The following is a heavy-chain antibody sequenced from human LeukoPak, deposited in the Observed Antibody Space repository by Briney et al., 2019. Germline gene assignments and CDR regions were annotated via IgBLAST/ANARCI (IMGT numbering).Heavy chain of an antibody. CDR2: IIPIFGTA. Sequence: SVKVSCKASGGTFSSYAISWVRQAPGQGLEWMGGIIPIFGTANYAQRFQDRVTVTRDTSTSTVHMELSGLRSEDTAVYYCARDQEGFDYWGQGTLVTVSS. CDR1: GGTFSSYA. V-gene: IGHV1-69*05. CDR3: ARDQEGFDY. J-gene: IGHJ4*02.